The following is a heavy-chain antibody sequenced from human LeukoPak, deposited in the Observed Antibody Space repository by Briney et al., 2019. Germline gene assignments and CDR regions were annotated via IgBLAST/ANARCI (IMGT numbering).Heavy chain of an antibody. CDR2: IIPIFGTA. CDR1: GGTFSSYA. Sequence: SVKVSCKASGGTFSSYAISWVRQAPGQGLEWMGGIIPIFGTANYAQKFQGRVTITADESTSTAYMELSSLRSEDTAVYYCARDMTRILVGEFAYWGQGTLVTVSS. J-gene: IGHJ4*02. CDR3: ARDMTRILVGEFAY. D-gene: IGHD3-16*01. V-gene: IGHV1-69*01.